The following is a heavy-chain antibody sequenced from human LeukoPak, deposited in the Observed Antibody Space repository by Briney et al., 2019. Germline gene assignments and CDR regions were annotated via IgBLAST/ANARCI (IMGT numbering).Heavy chain of an antibody. Sequence: GGSLRLSCAVSGFTFSSYAMSWVRQAPGKGLEWVSAISGSGGSTYYADSVKGRFTISRDNSKNTLYLQMNSLRAEDTAVYYCAKRYCSGGSCYWFDYWGQGTLVTVSS. CDR2: ISGSGGST. V-gene: IGHV3-23*01. CDR3: AKRYCSGGSCYWFDY. J-gene: IGHJ4*02. CDR1: GFTFSSYA. D-gene: IGHD2-15*01.